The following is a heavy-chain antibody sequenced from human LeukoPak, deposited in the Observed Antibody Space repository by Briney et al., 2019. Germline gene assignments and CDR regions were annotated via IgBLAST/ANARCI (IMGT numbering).Heavy chain of an antibody. CDR2: IFSDGGS. CDR3: ARVLPSVTNWFDP. Sequence: GGSLRLSCTASGFTVSSNYMSWVRQAPGKGLEWVSLIFSDGGSYYADSVRGRFTISRDNSRNTLSLQMNSLRAEDTAVYYCARVLPSVTNWFDPWGQGTLVTVSS. J-gene: IGHJ5*02. V-gene: IGHV3-66*01. D-gene: IGHD3-10*01. CDR1: GFTVSSNY.